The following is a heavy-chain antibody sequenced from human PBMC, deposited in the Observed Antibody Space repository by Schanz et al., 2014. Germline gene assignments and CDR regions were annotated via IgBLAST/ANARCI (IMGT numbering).Heavy chain of an antibody. V-gene: IGHV3-53*01. Sequence: EVQLVESGGGLIQPGGSLRLSCAVSGFTVSSNYMSWVRQAPGKGLEWVSTVYMSAASTRYADSVKGRFIISRDSSKNTLFRQMNSLRPEDTALYFCARDEGRDGYNLAFDVWGQGTLVTVSS. CDR2: VYMSAAST. J-gene: IGHJ3*01. D-gene: IGHD5-12*01. CDR1: GFTVSSNY. CDR3: ARDEGRDGYNLAFDV.